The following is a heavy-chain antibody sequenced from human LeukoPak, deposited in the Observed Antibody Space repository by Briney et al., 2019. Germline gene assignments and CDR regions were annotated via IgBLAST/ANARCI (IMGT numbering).Heavy chain of an antibody. J-gene: IGHJ4*02. CDR1: GGSFSGYY. V-gene: IGHV4-59*12. CDR3: ARVVRFLGSGRAIDY. D-gene: IGHD4-23*01. Sequence: PSETLSLTCAVYGGSFSGYYWSWIRQPPGKGLEWIGYIYYSGSTNYNPSLKSRVTISVDTSKNQFSLKLSSVTAADTAVYYCARVVRFLGSGRAIDYWGQGTLVTVSS. CDR2: IYYSGST.